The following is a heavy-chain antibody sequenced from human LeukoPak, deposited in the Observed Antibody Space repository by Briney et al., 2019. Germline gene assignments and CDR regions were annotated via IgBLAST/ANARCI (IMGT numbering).Heavy chain of an antibody. CDR3: ARDMEDIVVVIAAYDY. CDR1: GFTFSAYW. D-gene: IGHD2-15*01. Sequence: GGSLTLSCAASGFTFSAYWMGWVRQAPGKGLEWVANIKQDGTQKHYVDSVEGRFTISRDNAKNSLYLQMNGLRAEDTAVYYCARDMEDIVVVIAAYDYWGQGTLVTVSS. V-gene: IGHV3-7*05. CDR2: IKQDGTQK. J-gene: IGHJ4*02.